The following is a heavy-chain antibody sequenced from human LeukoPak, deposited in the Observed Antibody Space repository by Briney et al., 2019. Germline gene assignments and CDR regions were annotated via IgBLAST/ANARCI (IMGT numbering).Heavy chain of an antibody. CDR1: GYTFTSYG. V-gene: IGHV1-18*01. J-gene: IGHJ4*02. D-gene: IGHD5-12*01. CDR2: ISAYNGNT. CDR3: AREISGYGREDY. Sequence: ASVKVSCKASGYTFTSYGISWVRQAPGQGLEWMGWISAYNGNTNYAQKLQGRVTMTADTSTSTAYMELRSLRSDDTAVYYCAREISGYGREDYWGQGTLVTVSS.